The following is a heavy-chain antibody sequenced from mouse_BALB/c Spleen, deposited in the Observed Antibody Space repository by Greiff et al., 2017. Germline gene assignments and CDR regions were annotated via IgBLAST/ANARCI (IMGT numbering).Heavy chain of an antibody. CDR2: IYPGDGDT. Sequence: QVQLQQSGAELARPGASVKLSCKASGYTFTSYWMQWVKQRPGQGLEWIGAIYPGDGDTRYTQKFKGKATLTADKSSSTAYMQLSSLASEDSAVYYCARDFITTDYYAMDYWGQGTSVTVSS. CDR1: GYTFTSYW. CDR3: ARDFITTDYYAMDY. J-gene: IGHJ4*01. D-gene: IGHD1-1*01. V-gene: IGHV1-87*01.